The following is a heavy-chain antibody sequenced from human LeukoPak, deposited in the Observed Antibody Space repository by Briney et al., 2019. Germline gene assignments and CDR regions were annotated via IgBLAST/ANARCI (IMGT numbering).Heavy chain of an antibody. J-gene: IGHJ5*02. CDR2: INHSGST. D-gene: IGHD2-21*02. V-gene: IGHV4-34*01. Sequence: SETLSLTCAVYGGSFSGYYWSWIRQPPGKGVEWIGEINHSGSTNYNPSLKSRVTISVDTSKNQFSLKLSSVTAADTAVYYCARGDIVVVTAIRWFDPWGQGTLVTVSS. CDR3: ARGDIVVVTAIRWFDP. CDR1: GGSFSGYY.